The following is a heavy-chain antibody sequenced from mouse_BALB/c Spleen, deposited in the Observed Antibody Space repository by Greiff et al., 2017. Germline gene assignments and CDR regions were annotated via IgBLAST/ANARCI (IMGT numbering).Heavy chain of an antibody. J-gene: IGHJ3*01. V-gene: IGHV2-9*02. CDR1: GFSLTSYG. CDR2: IWAGGST. D-gene: IGHD2-14*01. Sequence: QVQLKESGPGLVAPSQSLSITCTVSGFSLTSYGVHWVRQPPGKGLEWLGVIWAGGSTNYNSALMSRLSISKDNSKSQVFLKMNSLQTDDTAMYYCARDRGGYRYDEAWFAYWGQGTLVTVSA. CDR3: ARDRGGYRYDEAWFAY.